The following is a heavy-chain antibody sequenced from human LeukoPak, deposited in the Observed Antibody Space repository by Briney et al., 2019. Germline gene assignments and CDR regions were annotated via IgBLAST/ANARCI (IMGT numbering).Heavy chain of an antibody. CDR1: GGSISSSSYY. Sequence: PSGTLSLTCTVSGGSISSSSYYWGWIRQPPGKGLEWIGSIYYSGSTYYNPSLKSRVTISVDTSKNQFSLKLSSVTAADTAVYYCARVYRIVGATTSDYWGQGTLVTVSS. CDR3: ARVYRIVGATTSDY. CDR2: IYYSGST. D-gene: IGHD1-26*01. V-gene: IGHV4-39*07. J-gene: IGHJ4*02.